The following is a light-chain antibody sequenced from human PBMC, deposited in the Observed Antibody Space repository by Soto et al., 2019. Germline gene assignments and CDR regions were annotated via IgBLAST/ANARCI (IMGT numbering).Light chain of an antibody. CDR1: QSVRSDS. CDR2: AAS. J-gene: IGKJ1*01. V-gene: IGKV3-20*01. CDR3: QQYSSTPRT. Sequence: EIVLTQSPGTLSLSPGERAAVSCRASQSVRSDSLAWYQQKPGQAPTLLIYAASYRATGIPDRFTGSGSGTDFTLTISSLEPEDSAVYYCQQYSSTPRTFGQGTKVEIK.